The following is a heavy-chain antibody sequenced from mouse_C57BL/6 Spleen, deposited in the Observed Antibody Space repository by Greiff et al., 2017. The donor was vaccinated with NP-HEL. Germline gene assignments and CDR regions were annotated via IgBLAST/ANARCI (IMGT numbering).Heavy chain of an antibody. CDR2: IDPEDGDT. J-gene: IGHJ2*01. CDR1: GFYIKDYY. Sequence: EVQLQQSGAELVRPGASVKLSCTASGFYIKDYYMHWVKQRPEQGLEWIGRIDPEDGDTEYAPKFQGKATMTADTSSNTAYLQLSSLTSEDTAVYYCTTDYGSSPYFDYWGQGTTLTVSS. V-gene: IGHV14-1*01. D-gene: IGHD1-1*01. CDR3: TTDYGSSPYFDY.